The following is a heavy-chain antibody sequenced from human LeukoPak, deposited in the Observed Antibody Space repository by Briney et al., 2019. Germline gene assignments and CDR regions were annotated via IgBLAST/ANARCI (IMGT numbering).Heavy chain of an antibody. CDR1: GGSISSVNW. J-gene: IGHJ2*01. CDR2: IYYSGST. Sequence: PSGTLSLTCAVSGGSISSVNWWSWVRQPPGKGLEWIGYIYYSGSTNYNPSLKSRVTISIDTSKNQFSLKLSSVTAADTAVYYCARDALYCSSSSCYRYWYFDLWGRGTLVTVSS. V-gene: IGHV4-4*02. CDR3: ARDALYCSSSSCYRYWYFDL. D-gene: IGHD2-2*01.